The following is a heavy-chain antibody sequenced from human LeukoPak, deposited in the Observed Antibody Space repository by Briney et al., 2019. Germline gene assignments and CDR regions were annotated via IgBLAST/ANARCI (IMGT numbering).Heavy chain of an antibody. J-gene: IGHJ4*02. CDR1: DFTFSGSA. D-gene: IGHD6-19*01. V-gene: IGHV3-73*01. Sequence: GGSLRLSCAASDFTFSGSAIHWVRQASGKGLEWVGRIRSKANSYATAYAASVKGRFTISRDDSKNTAYLQMNSLKTEDTAVYYCTSTGYSSSLPVYWGQGTLVTVSS. CDR3: TSTGYSSSLPVY. CDR2: IRSKANSYAT.